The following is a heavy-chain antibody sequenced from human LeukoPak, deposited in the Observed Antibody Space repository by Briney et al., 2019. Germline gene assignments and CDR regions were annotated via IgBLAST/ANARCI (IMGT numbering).Heavy chain of an antibody. CDR3: ARARSSSWPIDAFDI. V-gene: IGHV1-69*05. CDR1: GGTFSSYA. CDR2: IIPIFGTA. Sequence: GASVKVSCKASGGTFSSYAISWVRQAPGQGLEWMERIIPIFGTANYAQKFQGRVTITTDESTSTAYMELSSLRSEDTAVYYCARARSSSWPIDAFDIWGQGTMVTVSS. D-gene: IGHD6-13*01. J-gene: IGHJ3*02.